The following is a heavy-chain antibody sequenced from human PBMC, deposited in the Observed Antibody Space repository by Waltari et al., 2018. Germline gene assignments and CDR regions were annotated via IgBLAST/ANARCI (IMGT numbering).Heavy chain of an antibody. CDR2: ISYKGSNE. CDR3: AKVSTPYWGSANY. J-gene: IGHJ4*02. CDR1: GFTFSSYG. V-gene: IGHV3-30*18. D-gene: IGHD7-27*01. Sequence: QVQLVESGGGVVQPGRSLRLSCSASGFTFSSYGMHWVRQAPGKGLVWVAVISYKGSNEYYANSVNGRFTISGDDSQNTLYLQMNGLGAEDTALYYCAKVSTPYWGSANYWGQGTLVTVSS.